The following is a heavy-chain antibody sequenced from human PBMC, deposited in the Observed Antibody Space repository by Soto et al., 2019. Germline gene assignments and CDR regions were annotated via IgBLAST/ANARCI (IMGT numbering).Heavy chain of an antibody. CDR3: ARDIVCIGGGDCSVQPTLDY. CDR2: IIPIFGTA. V-gene: IGHV1-69*13. D-gene: IGHD2-21*02. CDR1: GGTFSSYA. Sequence: SVKVSCKASGGTFSSYAISWVRQAPGQGLEWMGGIIPIFGTANYAQKFQGRVTITADESTSTAYMELSSLRSEDTAVYYCARDIVCIGGGDCSVQPTLDYWGQGTLVTVSS. J-gene: IGHJ4*02.